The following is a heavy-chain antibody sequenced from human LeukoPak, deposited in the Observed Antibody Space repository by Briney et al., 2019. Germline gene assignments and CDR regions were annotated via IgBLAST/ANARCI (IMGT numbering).Heavy chain of an antibody. CDR3: ASSGYYGDYALNSDYYYMDV. J-gene: IGHJ6*03. CDR2: ISSSSSYI. Sequence: GGSLRLPCAASGFTFSSYSMNWVRQAPGKGLEWVSSISSSSSYIYYADSVKGRFTISRDNAKNSLYLQMNSLRAEDTAVYYCASSGYYGDYALNSDYYYMDVWGKGTTVTVSS. V-gene: IGHV3-21*01. CDR1: GFTFSSYS. D-gene: IGHD4-17*01.